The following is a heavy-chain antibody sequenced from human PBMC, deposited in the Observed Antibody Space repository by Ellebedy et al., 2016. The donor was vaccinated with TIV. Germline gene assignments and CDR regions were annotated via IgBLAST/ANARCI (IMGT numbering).Heavy chain of an antibody. Sequence: PGGSLRLSCAASGLTFSSHAMSWVRQAPGKGLEWVSAVSGSGDVTYYADSVKGRFTISRDNSKNTLFLQMNSLRAEDTAIYFCARDPVGVGPAFDVWGQGTMVTVSS. V-gene: IGHV3-23*01. CDR2: VSGSGDVT. CDR1: GLTFSSHA. CDR3: ARDPVGVGPAFDV. J-gene: IGHJ3*01. D-gene: IGHD4-23*01.